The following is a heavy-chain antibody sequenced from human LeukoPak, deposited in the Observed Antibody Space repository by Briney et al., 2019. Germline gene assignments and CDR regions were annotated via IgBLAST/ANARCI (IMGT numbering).Heavy chain of an antibody. D-gene: IGHD1-26*01. CDR3: AREWENDLRFDP. CDR1: GGTLSSYA. J-gene: IGHJ5*02. Sequence: LGSSVNVSCKASGGTLSSYAISWVRQAAGQGLEWMGGIIPIFGTANYAQKFQGRVTITADESTSTAYMELSSLRSEDTAVYYCAREWENDLRFDPWGQGTLVTVSS. V-gene: IGHV1-69*01. CDR2: IIPIFGTA.